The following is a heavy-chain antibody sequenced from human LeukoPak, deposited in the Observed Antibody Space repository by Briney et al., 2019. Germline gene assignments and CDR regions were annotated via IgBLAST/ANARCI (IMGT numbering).Heavy chain of an antibody. V-gene: IGHV1-2*02. Sequence: ASVKVSCKASGYTFTGYYMHWVRQAPGQGLEWMGWINPNSGGTNYAQKFQGRVTMTRDTSISTAYMELSRLRSDDTAVYYCGREGWFGELSPPNLDYWGQGTLVTVSS. J-gene: IGHJ4*02. D-gene: IGHD3-10*01. CDR3: GREGWFGELSPPNLDY. CDR2: INPNSGGT. CDR1: GYTFTGYY.